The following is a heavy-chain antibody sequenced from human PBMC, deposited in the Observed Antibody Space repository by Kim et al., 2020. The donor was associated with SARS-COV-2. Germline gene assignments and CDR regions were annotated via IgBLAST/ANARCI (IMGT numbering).Heavy chain of an antibody. CDR3: ARDRGIGWYGYFDY. Sequence: GGSLRLSCAASGFTFSSYGMHWVRQAPGKGLEWVAVIWYDGSNKYYADSVKGRFTISRDNSKNTLYLQMNSLRAKDTTVYYCARDRGIGWYGYFDYWGQGTLVTVSS. CDR1: GFTFSSYG. J-gene: IGHJ4*02. CDR2: IWYDGSNK. V-gene: IGHV3-33*01. D-gene: IGHD6-19*01.